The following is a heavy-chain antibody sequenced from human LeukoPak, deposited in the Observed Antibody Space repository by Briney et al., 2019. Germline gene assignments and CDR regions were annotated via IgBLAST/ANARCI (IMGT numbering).Heavy chain of an antibody. CDR3: ARSRGRIAAAEDY. D-gene: IGHD6-13*01. J-gene: IGHJ4*02. CDR1: GYSFTNYC. CDR2: IYPGDSDT. Sequence: GESLKISCKGSGYSFTNYCIGWVRQMPGKDLEWLGIIYPGDSDTRYNPSFQGQVTISADKSISTAFLQWSSLKASDTAMYYCARSRGRIAAAEDYWGQGTLVTVSS. V-gene: IGHV5-51*01.